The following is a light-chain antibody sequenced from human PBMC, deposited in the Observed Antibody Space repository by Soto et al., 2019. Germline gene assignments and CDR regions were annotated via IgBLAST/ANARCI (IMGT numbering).Light chain of an antibody. J-gene: IGLJ1*01. CDR3: NSHTSGDFRV. CDR1: SSDVGRYNN. CDR2: EVS. V-gene: IGLV2-14*01. Sequence: QSVLTQPASVSGSPGQSITISCTGTSSDVGRYNNVSWYQHHPGKAPKLLISEVSKRPSGVSNRFSGSKSDYTASLTISGLQAEDEADYYCNSHTSGDFRVFGTGTKVTVL.